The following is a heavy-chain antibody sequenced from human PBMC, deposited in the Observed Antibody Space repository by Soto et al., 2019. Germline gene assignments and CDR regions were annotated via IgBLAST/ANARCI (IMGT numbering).Heavy chain of an antibody. V-gene: IGHV3-30*18. CDR2: ISYDGSNK. CDR3: AKDGGGYDILTGYWVY. J-gene: IGHJ4*02. Sequence: GGSLRLSCAASGFTFSSYGMHWVRQAPGKGLEWVAVISYDGSNKYYADSVKGRFTISRDNSKNTLYLQMNSLRAEDTAVYYCAKDGGGYDILTGYWVYWGQGTLVTVSS. CDR1: GFTFSSYG. D-gene: IGHD3-9*01.